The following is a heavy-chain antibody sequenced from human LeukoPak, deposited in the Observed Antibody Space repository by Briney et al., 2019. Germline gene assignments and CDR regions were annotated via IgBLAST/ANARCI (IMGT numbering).Heavy chain of an antibody. V-gene: IGHV3-23*01. CDR3: VNDTSTWYWYFDL. J-gene: IGHJ2*01. Sequence: VGSLRLSCAASGFTFNNYAMIWVRQAPGKGLEGGSGISGSGNSTYYADSGNARFTISRENSKNTLYLQRNSLRGEATAVYPCVNDTSTWYWYFDLWGRGTLVTVSS. CDR2: ISGSGNST. CDR1: GFTFNNYA.